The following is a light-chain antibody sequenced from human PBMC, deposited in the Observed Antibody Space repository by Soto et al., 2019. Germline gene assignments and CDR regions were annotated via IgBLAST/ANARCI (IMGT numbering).Light chain of an antibody. Sequence: QSALTQPASVSGSPGQSITISCTGTSSDVGGYNYVSWCQQHPGKAPKLMIYDVDNRPSGVSNRFSGSRSGNTASLTISGLQAEDEADYYCSSYTSTSTVVFGGGTKLTVL. CDR3: SSYTSTSTVV. J-gene: IGLJ2*01. V-gene: IGLV2-14*01. CDR2: DVD. CDR1: SSDVGGYNY.